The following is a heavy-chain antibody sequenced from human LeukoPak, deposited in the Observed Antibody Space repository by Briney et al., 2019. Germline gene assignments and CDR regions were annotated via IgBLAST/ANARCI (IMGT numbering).Heavy chain of an antibody. CDR1: GFTFSTYD. D-gene: IGHD2-2*01. V-gene: IGHV3-30*03. CDR2: ISYGGNTR. Sequence: GGSLRLSCAASGFTFSTYDMRSGRQAPGKGLEWVSVISYGGNTRFYGDSVRGRFTISRDNTKDTLYLQMDSLIPDDTAVYFCARQRLPCCSSASCSALYYWGQGALVTVSS. J-gene: IGHJ4*02. CDR3: ARQRLPCCSSASCSALYY.